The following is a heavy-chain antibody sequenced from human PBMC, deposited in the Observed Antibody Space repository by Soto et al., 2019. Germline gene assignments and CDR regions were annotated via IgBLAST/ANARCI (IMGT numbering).Heavy chain of an antibody. CDR3: AMGISSVPDY. V-gene: IGHV3-74*01. CDR2: INSDGSYT. D-gene: IGHD3-10*01. J-gene: IGHJ4*02. Sequence: PGGSLRLSCAASGFTFSNYWMHWVRQAPGKGLVWVSRINSDGSYTSYADSVKGRFTISRDNSKSTLYLQMNSLRDEDTAIYYCAMGISSVPDYWGQGTLVTVSS. CDR1: GFTFSNYW.